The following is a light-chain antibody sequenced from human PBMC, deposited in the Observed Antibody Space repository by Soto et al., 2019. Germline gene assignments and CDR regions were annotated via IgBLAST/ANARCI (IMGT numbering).Light chain of an antibody. CDR2: GAS. Sequence: EIVLTQSPGTLSLSPGERATLSCRASQSVSSSYLAWYQQKPGQAPRLLIYGASSMATGIPDRFSGSGSGTDFALTISRLEPEDFALYYSQQYGSSQMYTFGQGTKLEIK. V-gene: IGKV3-20*01. J-gene: IGKJ2*01. CDR1: QSVSSSY. CDR3: QQYGSSQMYT.